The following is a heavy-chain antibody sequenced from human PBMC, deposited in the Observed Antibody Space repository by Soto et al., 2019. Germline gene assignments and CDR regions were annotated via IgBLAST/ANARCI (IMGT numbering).Heavy chain of an antibody. Sequence: EMQLVESGGGLVQPGGSLRLSWAASGFTVSSNYMNWVRQAPGKGLEWVSVIYSGVSTYYADSVKGRFTISRDNSKNTLYLQMNTLRAEDTAVYYCARGGWAHFDYWGQGTLVTVSS. CDR1: GFTVSSNY. CDR3: ARGGWAHFDY. D-gene: IGHD1-26*01. V-gene: IGHV3-66*01. J-gene: IGHJ4*02. CDR2: IYSGVST.